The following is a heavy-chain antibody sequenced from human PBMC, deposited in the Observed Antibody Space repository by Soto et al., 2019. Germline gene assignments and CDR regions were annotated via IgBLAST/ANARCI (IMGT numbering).Heavy chain of an antibody. CDR2: IDWDDDK. V-gene: IGHV2-70*01. Sequence: SGPTREPTQTLTLTCTFSGFSLSTTGMCVSWIRQPPGKALEWLALIDWDDDKYYSTSLKTRLTISKDTSKNQVVLTMTNMDPVDTATYYCARIRSPRVNYFDYWGQGTLVTVSS. CDR3: ARIRSPRVNYFDY. CDR1: GFSLSTTGMC. D-gene: IGHD3-3*01. J-gene: IGHJ4*02.